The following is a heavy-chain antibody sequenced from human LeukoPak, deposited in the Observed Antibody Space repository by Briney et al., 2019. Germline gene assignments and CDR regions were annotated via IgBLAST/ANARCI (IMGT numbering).Heavy chain of an antibody. J-gene: IGHJ1*01. D-gene: IGHD3-22*01. V-gene: IGHV4-59*08. CDR3: ARQFYESRSPHAKYFQQ. Sequence: SETLSLTCSVSGGSITSHYWSWIRQSPGKGLEWISYISYTGSPRYNPSFQSRVTISLDTSKNQFSLKLNSVTAADTAVYYCARQFYESRSPHAKYFQQWGQGTLVTVSS. CDR1: GGSITSHY. CDR2: ISYTGSP.